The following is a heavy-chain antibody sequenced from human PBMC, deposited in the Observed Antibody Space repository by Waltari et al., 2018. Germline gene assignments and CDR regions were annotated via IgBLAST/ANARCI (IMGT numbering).Heavy chain of an antibody. J-gene: IGHJ6*03. CDR2: LDPKDGHA. Sequence: QVQDVQSGAEVTKPGASVKVSCKVVGYTLAGFSTDCVRRGPGEGLEWMGRLDPKDGHAVLAQNFQGRVTMTEDSSTDTAYMELSSLRPEDTALYYCHLTGRNIVVMAATSPSFYSYIDVWGRGTTVTVSS. CDR1: GYTLAGFS. D-gene: IGHD2-15*01. CDR3: HLTGRNIVVMAATSPSFYSYIDV. V-gene: IGHV1-24*01.